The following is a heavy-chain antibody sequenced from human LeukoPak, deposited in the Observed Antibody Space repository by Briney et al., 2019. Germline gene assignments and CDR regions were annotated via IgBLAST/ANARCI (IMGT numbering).Heavy chain of an antibody. CDR2: IIPIFGTA. D-gene: IGHD2-2*01. V-gene: IGHV1-69*13. Sequence: GASVKVSCKASGGTFSSYAISWVRQAPGQGLEWMGGIIPIFGTANYAQKFQGRVTITADESTSTAYVELSSLRSEDTAVYYCASADCSSTSCYYYYMDVWGKGTTVTVSS. CDR1: GGTFSSYA. J-gene: IGHJ6*03. CDR3: ASADCSSTSCYYYYMDV.